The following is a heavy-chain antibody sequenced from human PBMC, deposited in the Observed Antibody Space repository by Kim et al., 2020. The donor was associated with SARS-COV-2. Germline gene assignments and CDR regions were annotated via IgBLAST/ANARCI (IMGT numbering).Heavy chain of an antibody. V-gene: IGHV1-46*01. J-gene: IGHJ4*02. Sequence: ASVKVSCKASGYTFTSYYMHWVRQAPGQGLEWMGIINPSGDSTSYAQKFQGRVTMTRDTSTSTVYMELSSLRSEDTAVYYCARQARGNWNYVGPVGSPYFDYWGQGTLVTVSS. CDR1: GYTFTSYY. CDR2: INPSGDST. D-gene: IGHD1-7*01. CDR3: ARQARGNWNYVGPVGSPYFDY.